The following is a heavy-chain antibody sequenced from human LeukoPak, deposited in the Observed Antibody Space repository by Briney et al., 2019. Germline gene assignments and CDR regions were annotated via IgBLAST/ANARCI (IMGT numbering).Heavy chain of an antibody. J-gene: IGHJ6*03. CDR2: IYSGGST. CDR3: AREDGDYVGYYYYYMDV. Sequence: GGSLRLSCAASEFSVGSNYMTWVRQAPGKGLEWVSLIYSGGSTYYADSVKGRFTISRDKSKNTLYLQMNSLRAEDTAVYYCAREDGDYVGYYYYYMDVWGKGTTVTVSS. CDR1: EFSVGSNY. D-gene: IGHD4-17*01. V-gene: IGHV3-66*01.